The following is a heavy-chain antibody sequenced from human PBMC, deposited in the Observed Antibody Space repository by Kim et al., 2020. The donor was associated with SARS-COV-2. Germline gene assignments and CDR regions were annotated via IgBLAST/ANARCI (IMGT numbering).Heavy chain of an antibody. CDR3: ARGLGGGSNLKYYYYYYMDV. CDR1: GYTFTSYD. Sequence: ASVKVSCKASGYTFTSYDINWVRQATGQGLEWMGWMNPNSGNTGYAQKFQGRVTMTRNTSISTAYMELSSLRSEDTAVYYCARGLGGGSNLKYYYYYYMDVWGKGTTVTVSS. V-gene: IGHV1-8*01. J-gene: IGHJ6*03. D-gene: IGHD3-16*01. CDR2: MNPNSGNT.